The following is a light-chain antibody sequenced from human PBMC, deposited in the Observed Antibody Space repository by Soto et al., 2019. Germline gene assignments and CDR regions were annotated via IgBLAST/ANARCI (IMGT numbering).Light chain of an antibody. CDR2: ENN. CDR3: GTWDSSLSAHYV. Sequence: QSALTQPPSVSAAPGQKVTISCSGSSSNIGNNYVSWYQQLPGTAPKLLIYENNKRPSGIPDRFSGSKSGTSATLGITGLQTGDEADYYCGTWDSSLSAHYVFGTGTKVTV. V-gene: IGLV1-51*02. J-gene: IGLJ1*01. CDR1: SSNIGNNY.